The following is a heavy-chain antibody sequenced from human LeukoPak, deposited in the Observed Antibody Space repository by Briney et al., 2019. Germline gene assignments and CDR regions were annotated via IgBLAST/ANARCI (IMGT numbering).Heavy chain of an antibody. CDR2: ISYDGSNK. V-gene: IGHV3-30*04. D-gene: IGHD2-15*01. CDR3: ARWGIEVVAATPSAFDI. J-gene: IGHJ3*02. CDR1: GFTFSSYA. Sequence: GGSLRLSYAASGFTFSSYAMHWVRQAPGKGLEWVAVISYDGSNKYYADSVKGRFTISRDNSRNTLYLQMNSLRAEDTAVYYCARWGIEVVAATPSAFDIWGQGTMVTVSS.